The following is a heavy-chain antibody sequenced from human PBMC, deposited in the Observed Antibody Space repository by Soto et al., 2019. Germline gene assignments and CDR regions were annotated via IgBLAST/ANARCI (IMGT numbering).Heavy chain of an antibody. V-gene: IGHV3-30*03. CDR2: ISYDGGTI. CDR3: ARGHTTNWYYYYFVMDV. D-gene: IGHD1-1*01. J-gene: IGHJ6*02. CDR1: GFTFRSYA. Sequence: QVQVVESGGGVVQPGRSLRLSCAASGFTFRSYAMHWVRQAPGKGLEWVAVISYDGGTIYHADSVKGRFTISRDNSKDTLYLQMDSLRAADTAVYYCARGHTTNWYYYYFVMDVWGQGTTVTVSS.